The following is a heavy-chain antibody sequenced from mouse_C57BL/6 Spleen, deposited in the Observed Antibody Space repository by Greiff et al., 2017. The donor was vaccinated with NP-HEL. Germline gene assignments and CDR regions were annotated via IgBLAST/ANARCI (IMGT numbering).Heavy chain of an antibody. J-gene: IGHJ2*01. D-gene: IGHD2-4*01. Sequence: QVHVKQPGAELVRPGSSVKLSCKASGYTFTSYWMHWVKQRPIQGLEWIGNIDPSDSETHYNQKFKDKATLTVDKSSSTAYMQLSSLTSEDSAVYYCARSYDYPFDYWGQGTTLTVSS. V-gene: IGHV1-52*01. CDR2: IDPSDSET. CDR1: GYTFTSYW. CDR3: ARSYDYPFDY.